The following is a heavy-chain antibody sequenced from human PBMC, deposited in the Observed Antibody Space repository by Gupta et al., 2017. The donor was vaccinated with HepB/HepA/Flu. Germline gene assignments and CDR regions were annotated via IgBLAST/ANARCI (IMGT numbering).Heavy chain of an antibody. J-gene: IGHJ5*02. Sequence: EVQLVESGGGLVQPGGSLRLSCAASGFTVSSNYMYWVRQAPGKGLEWVSVIYSGGSTYYADSVKGRFTISRDNSKNTLFLQMNSLRAEDTAVYYCATYNWNDWPRGSWGQGTLVTVSS. D-gene: IGHD1-1*01. CDR3: ATYNWNDWPRGS. CDR1: GFTVSSNY. CDR2: IYSGGST. V-gene: IGHV3-66*01.